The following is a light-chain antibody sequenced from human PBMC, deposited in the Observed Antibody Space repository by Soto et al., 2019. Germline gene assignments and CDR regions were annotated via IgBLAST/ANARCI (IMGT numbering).Light chain of an antibody. CDR2: RAS. Sequence: DIQMTQSPSTLSASVGDRVTITCRASQSINTWLACYQQNPGKAPKLLIYRASTLESGVPSRFSGSGSGTEFTLTISSLQPDDVSTYYCQHYNTYSGTFGPGTKVDI. CDR1: QSINTW. V-gene: IGKV1-5*03. CDR3: QHYNTYSGT. J-gene: IGKJ3*01.